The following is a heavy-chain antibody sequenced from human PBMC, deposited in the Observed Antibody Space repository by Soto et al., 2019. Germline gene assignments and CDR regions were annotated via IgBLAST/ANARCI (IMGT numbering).Heavy chain of an antibody. Sequence: SVKVSCKASGGTFSSYAISWVRQAPGQGLEWMGGIIPIFGTANYAQKFQGRVTITADESTSTAYMELSSLRSEDTAVYYCASGARSGSYHYYGMDVWGQGTTVTVS. J-gene: IGHJ6*02. D-gene: IGHD3-10*01. CDR2: IIPIFGTA. V-gene: IGHV1-69*13. CDR1: GGTFSSYA. CDR3: ASGARSGSYHYYGMDV.